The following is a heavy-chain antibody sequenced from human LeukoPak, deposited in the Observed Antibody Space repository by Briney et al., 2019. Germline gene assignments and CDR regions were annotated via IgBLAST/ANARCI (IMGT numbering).Heavy chain of an antibody. CDR3: ARDPYKSGGYGAFDF. D-gene: IGHD3-22*01. CDR2: INQNGGEK. V-gene: IGHV3-7*01. Sequence: PGGSLRLSCVASRCTFSRDWMAWVRHSPERGLEWVANINQNGGEKQYVDSVKGRFTISRDNAENSLYLEMNSLRPEDTAIYYCARDPYKSGGYGAFDFWGQGTVVAVSS. J-gene: IGHJ3*01. CDR1: RCTFSRDW.